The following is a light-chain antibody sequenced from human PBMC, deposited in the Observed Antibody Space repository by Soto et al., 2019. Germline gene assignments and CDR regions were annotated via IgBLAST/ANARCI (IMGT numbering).Light chain of an antibody. CDR2: GAS. Sequence: ESVLTQSPGTLSLSPGERATLSCRAGQSVSSSYLAWYQQKPGQAPRLLIYGASSRATGIPDRFSGSGSGTDFTLTISRLEPEDFAVYYCQQYGSSRRTFGQGTKVDIK. CDR1: QSVSSSY. V-gene: IGKV3-20*01. CDR3: QQYGSSRRT. J-gene: IGKJ1*01.